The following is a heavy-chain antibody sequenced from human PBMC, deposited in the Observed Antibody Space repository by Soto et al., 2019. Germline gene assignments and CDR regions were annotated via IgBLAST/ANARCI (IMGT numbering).Heavy chain of an antibody. V-gene: IGHV1-69*01. J-gene: IGHJ6*02. CDR1: GGTFSSYA. Sequence: QVQLVQSGAEVKKPGSSVKVSCKASGGTFSSYAISWVRQAPGQGLEWMGGIIPICGTANYAQKCQGRVTITEDESTSTAYTELSSLRSEDTAVYYCAREAALEQLYRRGAGDGMDVWGQGPTVTVSS. CDR2: IIPICGTA. D-gene: IGHD5-18*01. CDR3: AREAALEQLYRRGAGDGMDV.